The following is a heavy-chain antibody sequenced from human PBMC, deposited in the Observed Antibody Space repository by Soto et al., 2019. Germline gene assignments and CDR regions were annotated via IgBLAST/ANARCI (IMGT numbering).Heavy chain of an antibody. J-gene: IGHJ6*02. Sequence: GESLKISCKGSGYSFTSYWIGWVRQMPGKGLEWMGIIYPGDSDTRYSPSFQGQVTISADKSISTAYLQWSSLKASDTAMYYCARPAYNWNYGTGGYYYYGMDVWGQGTTVTVSS. CDR2: IYPGDSDT. CDR3: ARPAYNWNYGTGGYYYYGMDV. CDR1: GYSFTSYW. D-gene: IGHD1-7*01. V-gene: IGHV5-51*01.